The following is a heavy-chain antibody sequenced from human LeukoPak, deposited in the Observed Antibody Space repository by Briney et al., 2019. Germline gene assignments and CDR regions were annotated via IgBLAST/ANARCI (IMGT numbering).Heavy chain of an antibody. J-gene: IGHJ3*01. V-gene: IGHV1-18*01. D-gene: IGHD5-12*01. CDR3: ARDGPPWIDAPDL. Sequence: ASVKVSCKASGYTFTTYGFSWVRQAPGRGLEWMGWISSNNGNTNFAQNFQGRVTMTTDTSTSTAYMELRSLRSDDTAMYYCARDGPPWIDAPDLWGQGTMVTVSS. CDR2: ISSNNGNT. CDR1: GYTFTTYG.